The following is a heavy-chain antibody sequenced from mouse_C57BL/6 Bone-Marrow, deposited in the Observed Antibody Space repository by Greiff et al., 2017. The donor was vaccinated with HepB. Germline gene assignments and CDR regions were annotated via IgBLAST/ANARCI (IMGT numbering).Heavy chain of an antibody. CDR1: GFTFSDYY. Sequence: EVKVEESGGGLVQPGGSLKLSCAASGFTFSDYYMYWVRQTPEKRLEWVAYISNGGGSTYYPDTVKGRFTISRDNAKNTLYLQMSRLKSEDTAMYYCARHQDYYGSSYVGWYFDVWGTGTTVTVSS. V-gene: IGHV5-12*01. J-gene: IGHJ1*03. CDR3: ARHQDYYGSSYVGWYFDV. CDR2: ISNGGGST. D-gene: IGHD1-1*01.